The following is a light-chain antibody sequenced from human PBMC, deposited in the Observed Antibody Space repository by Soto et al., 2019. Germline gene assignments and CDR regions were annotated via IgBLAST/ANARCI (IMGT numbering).Light chain of an antibody. Sequence: QSVLTQPASVSGSPGQSITTPCTGTSSDVGGYNYVSWYQHHPGKAPKLIIFDVSNRPSGVSNPFSGSKSGNTASLTISGLQPEDEADYYCSSYTTSNTRQIVFGTGTKSPS. V-gene: IGLV2-14*03. CDR3: SSYTTSNTRQIV. CDR2: DVS. CDR1: SSDVGGYNY. J-gene: IGLJ1*01.